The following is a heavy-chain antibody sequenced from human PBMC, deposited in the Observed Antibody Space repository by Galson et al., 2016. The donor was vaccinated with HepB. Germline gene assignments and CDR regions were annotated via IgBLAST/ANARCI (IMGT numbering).Heavy chain of an antibody. V-gene: IGHV3-30*04. Sequence: SLRLSCAASGFTFTSYAIHWVRQAPGKGLEWLAGVSSDGRNKYYADSVKGRFPISRDKSKKTADLQMSSLRDEDSGVYYCARDPMCTSGGWRNWAHYYFYNMDVWGKGTTVTVSS. CDR2: VSSDGRNK. D-gene: IGHD2-15*01. CDR3: ARDPMCTSGGWRNWAHYYFYNMDV. J-gene: IGHJ6*03. CDR1: GFTFTSYA.